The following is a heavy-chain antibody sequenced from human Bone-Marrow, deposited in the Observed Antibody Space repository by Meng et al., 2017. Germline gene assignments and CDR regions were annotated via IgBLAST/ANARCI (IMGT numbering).Heavy chain of an antibody. Sequence: ASVKVSCKASGYTFTGYYMHWVRQAPGQGLEWMGWINPNSGGTNYAQKFQSRVTMTRDTSISTAYMELSRLRSDDTAVYYCARDWGGQGVLRFVVGNYWGQGTLVTVSS. D-gene: IGHD3-3*01. V-gene: IGHV1-2*02. CDR2: INPNSGGT. J-gene: IGHJ4*02. CDR3: ARDWGGQGVLRFVVGNY. CDR1: GYTFTGYY.